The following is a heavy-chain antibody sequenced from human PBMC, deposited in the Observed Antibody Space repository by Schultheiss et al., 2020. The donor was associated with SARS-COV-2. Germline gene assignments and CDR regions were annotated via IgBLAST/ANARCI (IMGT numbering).Heavy chain of an antibody. CDR3: AKRSDWGNFDY. J-gene: IGHJ4*02. CDR2: ISGSGGST. V-gene: IGHV3-23*01. D-gene: IGHD3-16*01. Sequence: GGSLRLSCAASGFTFSSYAMSWVRQAPGKGLEWVSAISGSGGSTYYADSVKGRFTISRDNSKNTLFLEMNSLRAEDTAVYYCAKRSDWGNFDYWGQGTLVTVSS. CDR1: GFTFSSYA.